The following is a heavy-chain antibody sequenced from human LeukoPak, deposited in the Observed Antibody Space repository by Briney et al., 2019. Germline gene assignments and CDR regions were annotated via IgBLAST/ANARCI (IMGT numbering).Heavy chain of an antibody. Sequence: GGSLRLSCAASGFTFSSYWMSWVRQAPGKGLEWVANIKQDGSEKYYVDSVKGRFTISRDNAKNSLYLQMNSLKIEDTAVYYCTGCGRTRCAVDSIDFWGQGTLVTVSS. V-gene: IGHV3-7*03. CDR2: IKQDGSEK. CDR1: GFTFSSYW. D-gene: IGHD2-2*01. J-gene: IGHJ4*02. CDR3: TGCGRTRCAVDSIDF.